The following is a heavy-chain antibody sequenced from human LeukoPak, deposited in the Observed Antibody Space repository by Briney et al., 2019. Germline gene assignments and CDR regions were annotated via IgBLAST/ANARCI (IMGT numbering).Heavy chain of an antibody. CDR1: GYSFTTHW. CDR2: IYPGDSDT. J-gene: IGHJ4*02. V-gene: IGHV5-51*01. Sequence: GESLKISCKGSGYSFTTHWIAWVRQMPGKGLEWMGIIYPGDSDTRHSPSFQGQVTISADKSISTAYLQWSSLKASDTAIYYCARQWSSDYWGQGTLVTVSS. CDR3: ARQWSSDY. D-gene: IGHD1-26*01.